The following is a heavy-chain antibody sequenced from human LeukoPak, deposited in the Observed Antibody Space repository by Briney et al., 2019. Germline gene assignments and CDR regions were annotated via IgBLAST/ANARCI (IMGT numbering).Heavy chain of an antibody. V-gene: IGHV3-30*02. CDR3: ATGRFDSNYVDY. J-gene: IGHJ4*02. D-gene: IGHD4-11*01. CDR2: IRYDGSNK. CDR1: GFTFGSYG. Sequence: PGGSLRLSCAASGFTFGSYGMHWVRQAPGKGLEWVAFIRYDGSNKYYADSVKGRFTISRDNSKNTLYLQMNSLRAEDTAVYYCATGRFDSNYVDYWGQGTLVTVSS.